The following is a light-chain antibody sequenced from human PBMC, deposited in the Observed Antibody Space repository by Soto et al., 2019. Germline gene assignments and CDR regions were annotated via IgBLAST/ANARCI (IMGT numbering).Light chain of an antibody. CDR3: QQYNDWPPA. CDR2: EAS. V-gene: IGKV3-15*01. J-gene: IGKJ1*01. CDR1: QSVGSN. Sequence: EKVMTQSPATLSVSPGARATLSCRASQSVGSNLAWYQQKPGQAPRLLIYEASTRATGVPDRFSGRGYGREFTLTISSLQSEDFADYSCQQYNDWPPAFGQGTKVHIK.